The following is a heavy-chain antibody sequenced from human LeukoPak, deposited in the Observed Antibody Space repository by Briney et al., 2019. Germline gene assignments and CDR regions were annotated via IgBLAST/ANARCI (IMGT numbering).Heavy chain of an antibody. Sequence: GGSLRLSCVASGFTLSTYAMSWVRQAPGKGLEWVSSISDSGVTTYYADSVKGRFTISRDDSKNTLYLQMNSLRAEDTAVYYCARLAVLSRGYWGQGTLVTV. CDR1: GFTLSTYA. CDR2: ISDSGVTT. V-gene: IGHV3-23*01. J-gene: IGHJ4*02. D-gene: IGHD3-10*01. CDR3: ARLAVLSRGY.